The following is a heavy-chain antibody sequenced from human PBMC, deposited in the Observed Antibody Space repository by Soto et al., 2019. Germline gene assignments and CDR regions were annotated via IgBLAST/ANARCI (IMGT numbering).Heavy chain of an antibody. D-gene: IGHD3-22*01. CDR1: GGSISSGDYY. Sequence: SETLSLTCTVSGGSISSGDYYWSWIRQPPGKGLEWIGYIYYSGSTYYNPSLKSRVTISVDTSKNQSSLKLSSVTAADTAVYYCASRDSSGYLVYWGQGTLVTVSS. J-gene: IGHJ4*02. V-gene: IGHV4-30-4*01. CDR3: ASRDSSGYLVY. CDR2: IYYSGST.